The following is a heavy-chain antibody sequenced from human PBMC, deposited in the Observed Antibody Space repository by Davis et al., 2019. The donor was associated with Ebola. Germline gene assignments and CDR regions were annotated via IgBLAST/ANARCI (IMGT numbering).Heavy chain of an antibody. J-gene: IGHJ4*02. CDR2: VIGSGSDT. CDR3: VKRTSGSSGWDY. CDR1: GFTFSSYG. D-gene: IGHD6-6*01. Sequence: GESLKISCAASGFTFSSYGMHWVRQAPGKGLEWVSGVIGSGSDTYYADSVKGRFTISRDNSKNTLYLQMNSLRVEDTATYYCVKRTSGSSGWDYWGQGTLVTVSS. V-gene: IGHV3-NL1*01.